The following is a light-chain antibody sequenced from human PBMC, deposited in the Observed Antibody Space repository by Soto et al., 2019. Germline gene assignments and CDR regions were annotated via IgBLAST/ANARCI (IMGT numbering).Light chain of an antibody. CDR3: QQSYTTPPIT. Sequence: DIQMTQSPSAQSASVGDTVTITCRASQNIRSHLNWYQQKPGKAPELPIYSASRLQSGVPSRFGGSGSGTDFTLTISDLQPEDFATYYCQQSYTTPPITFGLGTRLEIK. V-gene: IGKV1-39*01. CDR1: QNIRSH. J-gene: IGKJ5*01. CDR2: SAS.